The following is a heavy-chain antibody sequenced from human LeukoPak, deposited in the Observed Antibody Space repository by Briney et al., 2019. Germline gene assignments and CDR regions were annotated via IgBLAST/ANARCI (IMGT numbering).Heavy chain of an antibody. CDR2: ISYDGSNK. V-gene: IGHV3-30-3*01. Sequence: GGSLRLSCAASGFTFSSYAVHWVRQAPGKGLEWVAVISYDGSNKYYADSVKGRFTISRDNSKNTLYLQMNSLRAEDTAVYYCARPKPLPYAFDIWGQGTMVTVSS. J-gene: IGHJ3*02. CDR3: ARPKPLPYAFDI. CDR1: GFTFSSYA.